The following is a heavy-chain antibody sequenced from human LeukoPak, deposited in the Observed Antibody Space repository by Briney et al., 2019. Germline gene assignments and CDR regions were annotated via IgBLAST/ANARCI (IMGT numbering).Heavy chain of an antibody. D-gene: IGHD6-13*01. CDR2: ISHSGTT. V-gene: IGHV4-38-2*02. J-gene: IGHJ4*02. CDR1: GFSISSAHY. Sequence: PSETLSLTCTVSGFSISSAHYWGWTRQPPGKGLEWIASISHSGTTFYNPSLKSRVTISVDTSKNQFSLTVTSVTAADTAVYYCSRGQSISAVAVWGQGTLVTVSS. CDR3: SRGQSISAVAV.